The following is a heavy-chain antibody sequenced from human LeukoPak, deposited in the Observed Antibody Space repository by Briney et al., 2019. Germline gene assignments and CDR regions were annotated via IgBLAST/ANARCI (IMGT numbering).Heavy chain of an antibody. D-gene: IGHD4-11*01. J-gene: IGHJ4*02. CDR2: IWSDGSNQ. V-gene: IGHV3-33*06. CDR1: KFTFSHYG. CDR3: AKDAQRGFDYSNSLEY. Sequence: PGRSLRLSCAASKFTFSHYGMHWVRQAPGKGLQWVAVIWSDGSNQYYADSVKGRFTISRDNSNNVVYLQMNSLRADDTGVYYCAKDAQRGFDYSNSLEYWGQGALVTVSS.